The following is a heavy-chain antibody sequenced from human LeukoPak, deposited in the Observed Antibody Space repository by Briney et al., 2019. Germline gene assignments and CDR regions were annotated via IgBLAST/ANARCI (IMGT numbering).Heavy chain of an antibody. D-gene: IGHD4-17*01. CDR2: ISDSGGRT. J-gene: IGHJ4*02. V-gene: IGHV3-23*01. CDR3: ASHERGDDYGDYHLGY. Sequence: GGSLRLSCAASGFPFSSYAMSWVRQAPGKGLEWVSVISDSGGRTYSAASVKGRFTISRDNSKDTLYLQMNSLRAEDTAVYYCASHERGDDYGDYHLGYWGQGTLVTVSS. CDR1: GFPFSSYA.